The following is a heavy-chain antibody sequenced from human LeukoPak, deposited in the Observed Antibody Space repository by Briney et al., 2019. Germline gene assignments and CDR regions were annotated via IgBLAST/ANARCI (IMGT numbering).Heavy chain of an antibody. D-gene: IGHD3-16*02. CDR2: ICYNGNT. CDR1: GDSISSSGYC. CDR3: ARHKSRIDWFDP. Sequence: SETLSLTCTLSGDSISSSGYCWGWIRQPPGKGLECVGLICYNGNTYYTPSLKSRVTISVDTSKNQFSLRLSSVTAADTAMYCCARHKSRIDWFDPWSQGTLVTVSS. J-gene: IGHJ5*02. V-gene: IGHV4-39*01.